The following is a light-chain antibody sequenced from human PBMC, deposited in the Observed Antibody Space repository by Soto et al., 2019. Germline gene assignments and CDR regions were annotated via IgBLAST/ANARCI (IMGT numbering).Light chain of an antibody. CDR2: EDN. CDR3: QSYDSNTRV. J-gene: IGLJ2*01. Sequence: NFMLTQPHSVSESPGKTVTISCTRSSGSIASNYVQWYQQRPGSAPTTVIYEDNQRPSGLPDRFSGSIDSSSNSASLPIAGLKTEDEADYYCQSYDSNTRVFGGGTKLTVL. CDR1: SGSIASNY. V-gene: IGLV6-57*04.